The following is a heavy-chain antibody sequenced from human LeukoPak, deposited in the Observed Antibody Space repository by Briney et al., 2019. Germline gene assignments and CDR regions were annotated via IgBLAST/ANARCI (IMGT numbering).Heavy chain of an antibody. Sequence: SETLSLTCAVYGGSFSGYYWSWIRQPPGKGLEWIGEINHSGSTNYNPSLKSRVTISVDTSKNQFSLKLSSVTAADTAVYYCARLGGRRFDPWGQGTLVTVSS. CDR1: GGSFSGYY. J-gene: IGHJ5*02. CDR2: INHSGST. V-gene: IGHV4-34*01. CDR3: ARLGGRRFDP. D-gene: IGHD2-15*01.